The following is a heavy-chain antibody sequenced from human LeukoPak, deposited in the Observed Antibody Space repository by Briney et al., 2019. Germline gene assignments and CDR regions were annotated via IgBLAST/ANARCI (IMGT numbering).Heavy chain of an antibody. CDR1: GGSISSSSYY. Sequence: SETLSLTCTVSGGSISSSSYYWSWIRQPPGKGLEWIGEINHSGSTNYNPSLKSRVTISVDTSKNQFSLKLSSVTAADTAVYYCARGGGPDIGYWGQGTLVTVSS. V-gene: IGHV4-39*07. D-gene: IGHD3-16*01. CDR3: ARGGGPDIGY. CDR2: INHSGST. J-gene: IGHJ4*02.